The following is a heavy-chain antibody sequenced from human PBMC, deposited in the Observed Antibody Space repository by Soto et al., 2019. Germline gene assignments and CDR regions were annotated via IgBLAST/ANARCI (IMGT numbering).Heavy chain of an antibody. D-gene: IGHD3-16*01. J-gene: IGHJ4*02. V-gene: IGHV3-7*01. CDR2: IKQDGNDK. CDR1: GFSFSSHW. Sequence: EVEIMESGGDLVQPGGSLRLSCAASGFSFSSHWMSWFRQAPGKGPEWVATIKQDGNDKFYVDSVKGRFTISRDNAKKSLYLQMNSLRVEDTAVYYCARERHYYDKSDHQAYWGQGTRVTVSS. CDR3: ARERHYYDKSDHQAY.